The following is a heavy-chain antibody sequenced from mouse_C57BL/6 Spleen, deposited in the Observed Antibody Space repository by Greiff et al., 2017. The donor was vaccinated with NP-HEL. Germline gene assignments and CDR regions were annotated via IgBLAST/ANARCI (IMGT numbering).Heavy chain of an antibody. Sequence: VHLVESGAELVKPGASVKISCKASGYAFSSYWMNWVKQRPGQGLEWIGKIYPGDGDTNYNGKFKGKATLTVDKSSSTAYMQLSSLTSEDSAVYFCARWGPDYYAMDYWGQGTSVTVSS. J-gene: IGHJ4*01. V-gene: IGHV1-80*01. CDR3: ARWGPDYYAMDY. CDR1: GYAFSSYW. CDR2: IYPGDGDT.